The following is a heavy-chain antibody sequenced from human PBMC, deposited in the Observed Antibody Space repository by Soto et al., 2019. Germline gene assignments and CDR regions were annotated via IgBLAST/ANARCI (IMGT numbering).Heavy chain of an antibody. CDR1: GDSISSDTYY. Sequence: SETRSLNCRVSGDSISSDTYYWIWIRQPPGKELEWIGYIYYRGSTNYNPSLKSRVTISLETSKNQFSLNLNSVTAADTAVYYCARDLRDSSAYALWGQGTLVTGSA. CDR3: ARDLRDSSAYAL. V-gene: IGHV4-61*01. D-gene: IGHD3-22*01. CDR2: IYYRGST. J-gene: IGHJ4*02.